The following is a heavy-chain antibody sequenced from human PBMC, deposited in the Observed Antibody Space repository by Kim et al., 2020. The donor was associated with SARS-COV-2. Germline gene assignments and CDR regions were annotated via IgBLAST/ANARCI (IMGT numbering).Heavy chain of an antibody. CDR1: GFTFSGSA. D-gene: IGHD1-1*01. V-gene: IGHV3-73*01. J-gene: IGHJ3*02. Sequence: GGSRRLSCAASGFTFSGSAMHWVRQAPGKGLEWVGRIRSEANSYATTYAASVKGRFTISRDDSKTTANLQMNSLKTEDTAVSYCPRVPGTTLAFWDTFD. CDR3: PRVPGTTLAFWDTFD. CDR2: IRSEANSYAT.